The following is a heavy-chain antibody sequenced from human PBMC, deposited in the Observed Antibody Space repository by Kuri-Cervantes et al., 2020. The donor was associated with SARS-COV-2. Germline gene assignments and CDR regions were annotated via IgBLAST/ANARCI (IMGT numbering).Heavy chain of an antibody. CDR2: IIPIFGTS. CDR3: ARVEMTTIKFDY. V-gene: IGHV1-69*06. CDR1: GGTFSSYA. Sequence: SVKVSCKASGGTFSSYAISWVRQAPGQGLEWMGGIIPIFGTSNYAQNFQGRVTITADKSTSTAYMELSSLRSEDTAVYYCARVEMTTIKFDYWGQGTQVTVSS. D-gene: IGHD5-24*01. J-gene: IGHJ4*02.